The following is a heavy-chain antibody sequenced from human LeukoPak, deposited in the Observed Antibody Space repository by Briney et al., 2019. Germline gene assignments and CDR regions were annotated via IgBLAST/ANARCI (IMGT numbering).Heavy chain of an antibody. CDR2: ITPILGIA. CDR1: GGTFSSYT. D-gene: IGHD2-2*01. V-gene: IGHV1-69*02. CDR3: ASPRALYCSSTSCQTANGAFDI. Sequence: SVKVSCKASGGTFSSYTISWVRQAPGQGLEWMGRITPILGIANYAQKFQGRVTITADKSTSTAYMELSSLRSEDTAVYYCASPRALYCSSTSCQTANGAFDIWGQGTMVTVSS. J-gene: IGHJ3*02.